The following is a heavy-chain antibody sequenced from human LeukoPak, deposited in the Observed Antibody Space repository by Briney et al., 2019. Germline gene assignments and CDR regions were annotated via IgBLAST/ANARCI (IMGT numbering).Heavy chain of an antibody. Sequence: GSLRLSCAASRFTFSSYGMHWVRQAPGKGLEWVAVISYDGSNKYYADYVKGRFTLSRDNSKNTLYLQMNSPRAEGTAVYYCARGEISVTKHFDYWGQGSLVTVSS. CDR2: ISYDGSNK. CDR1: RFTFSSYG. J-gene: IGHJ4*02. CDR3: ARGEISVTKHFDY. V-gene: IGHV3-30*03. D-gene: IGHD1-7*01.